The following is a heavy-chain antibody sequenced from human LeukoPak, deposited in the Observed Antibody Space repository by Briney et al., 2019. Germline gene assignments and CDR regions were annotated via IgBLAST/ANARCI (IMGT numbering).Heavy chain of an antibody. CDR3: ARVFRYFDWYLDY. D-gene: IGHD3-9*01. CDR2: IYYSGST. V-gene: IGHV4-59*01. CDR1: GGSISSYY. J-gene: IGHJ4*02. Sequence: KSSETLSLTCTVSGGSISSYYWSWIRQLPGKGLEWIGYIYYSGSTNYNPSLKSRVTISVDTSKNQFSLKLSSVTAADTAVYYCARVFRYFDWYLDYWGQGTLVTVSS.